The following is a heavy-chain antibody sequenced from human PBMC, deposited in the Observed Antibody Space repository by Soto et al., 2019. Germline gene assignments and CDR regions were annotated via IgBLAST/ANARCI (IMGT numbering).Heavy chain of an antibody. Sequence: ASVKFSFKASVYTFTTDGISWVRQAPGQGLEWMGWISAYNGNTNHAQDLQGRVTMTTDTSTSTAYMELRSLRSHDTAVYYCARFYASGSYPYDYWGQGTLVTVSS. CDR2: ISAYNGNT. V-gene: IGHV1-18*01. D-gene: IGHD3-10*01. CDR3: ARFYASGSYPYDY. CDR1: VYTFTTDG. J-gene: IGHJ4*02.